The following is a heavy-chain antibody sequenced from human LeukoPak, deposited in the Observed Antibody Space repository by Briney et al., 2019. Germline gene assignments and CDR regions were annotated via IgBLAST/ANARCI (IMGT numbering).Heavy chain of an antibody. CDR1: GFTFSDYY. Sequence: GGSLRLSCAASGFTFSDYYMSWIRQAPGKGLEWVAVISYDGSNKYYADSVKGRFTISRDNSKNTLYLQMNSLRAEDTAVYYCAKEATYGPEVDYWGQGTLVTVSS. D-gene: IGHD1-26*01. J-gene: IGHJ4*02. CDR3: AKEATYGPEVDY. CDR2: ISYDGSNK. V-gene: IGHV3-30*18.